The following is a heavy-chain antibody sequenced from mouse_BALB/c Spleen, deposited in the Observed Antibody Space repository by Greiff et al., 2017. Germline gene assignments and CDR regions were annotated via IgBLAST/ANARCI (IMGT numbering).Heavy chain of an antibody. Sequence: VKLVESGAELMKPGASVKISCKATGYTFSSYWIEWVKQRPGHGLEWIGEILPGSGSTNYNEKFKGKATFTADTSSNTAYMQLSSLTSEDSAVYYCARSNGNSYWYFDVWGAGTTVTVSS. D-gene: IGHD2-1*01. CDR2: ILPGSGST. CDR3: ARSNGNSYWYFDV. J-gene: IGHJ1*01. V-gene: IGHV1-9*01. CDR1: GYTFSSYW.